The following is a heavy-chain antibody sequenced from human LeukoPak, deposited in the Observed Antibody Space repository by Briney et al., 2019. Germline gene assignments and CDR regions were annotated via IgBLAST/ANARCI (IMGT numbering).Heavy chain of an antibody. CDR2: IYYSGST. CDR3: ARPESGTYVARAFDI. Sequence: PSETLSLTCTVSGGSISSYYWSWIRQPPGKGLEWIGSIYYSGSTYYNPSLKSRVTISVDTSKNQFSLKLSSVTAADTAVYYCARPESGTYVARAFDIWGQGTMVNVSS. J-gene: IGHJ3*02. D-gene: IGHD1-26*01. V-gene: IGHV4-59*08. CDR1: GGSISSYY.